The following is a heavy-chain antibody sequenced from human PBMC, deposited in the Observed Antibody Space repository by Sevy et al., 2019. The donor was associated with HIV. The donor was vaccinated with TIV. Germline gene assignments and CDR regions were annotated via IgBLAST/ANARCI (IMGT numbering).Heavy chain of an antibody. CDR3: ATTKDYYESSGSPVVY. CDR1: GYTLNQLS. D-gene: IGHD3-22*01. J-gene: IGHJ4*02. V-gene: IGHV1-24*01. CDR2: FDPEDGET. Sequence: ASVKVSCKVSGYTLNQLSMHWVRQAAGKGLEWMGSFDPEDGETAYAQKFQGRVTMTEDTSIDTAYMELSSLRSEDTAVYYCATTKDYYESSGSPVVYWGQGTLVTVSS.